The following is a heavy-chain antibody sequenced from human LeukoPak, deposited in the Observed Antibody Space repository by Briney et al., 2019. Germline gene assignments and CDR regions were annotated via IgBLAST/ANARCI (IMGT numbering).Heavy chain of an antibody. D-gene: IGHD3-3*02. V-gene: IGHV4-38-2*02. CDR2: ISHSGST. CDR3: ARLRRSRLAEFDY. CDR1: GYSISSGYY. J-gene: IGHJ4*02. Sequence: PSETLSLTCTVSGYSISSGYYWGWIRQPPGKGLKWIGSISHSGSTYYNPFLKSRVTISVDTSKNQFSLKLSSLTAADTAVYYCARLRRSRLAEFDYWGQGTLVTVSS.